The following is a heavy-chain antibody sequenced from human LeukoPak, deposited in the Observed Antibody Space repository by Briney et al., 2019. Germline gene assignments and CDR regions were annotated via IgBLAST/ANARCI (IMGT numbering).Heavy chain of an antibody. V-gene: IGHV4-34*01. Sequence: SETLSLTCAVYGGSFSGYYWSWIRQPPGNGLEWIGEINHSGSTNYNPSLKSRVTISVDTSKNQFSLKLSSVTAADTAVYYCARVRASRRWLQLGYYGMDVWGQGTTVTVSS. CDR3: ARVRASRRWLQLGYYGMDV. CDR2: INHSGST. CDR1: GGSFSGYY. D-gene: IGHD5-24*01. J-gene: IGHJ6*02.